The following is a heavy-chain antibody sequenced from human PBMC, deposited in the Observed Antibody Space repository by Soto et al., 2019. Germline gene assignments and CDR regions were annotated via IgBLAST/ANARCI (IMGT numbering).Heavy chain of an antibody. D-gene: IGHD4-4*01. V-gene: IGHV3-23*01. CDR3: ARVRGLQPDY. Sequence: GGSLRLSCAASGLIFSNYKMHWVRRAPGKGLEWVSAISGSGGSTYYADSVKGRFTISRDNSKNTLYLQMNSLRAEDTAVYYCARVRGLQPDYWGQGTLVTVSS. CDR1: GLIFSNYK. J-gene: IGHJ4*02. CDR2: ISGSGGST.